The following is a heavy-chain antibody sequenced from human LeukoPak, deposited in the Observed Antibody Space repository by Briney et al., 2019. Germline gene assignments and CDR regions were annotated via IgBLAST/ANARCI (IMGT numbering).Heavy chain of an antibody. V-gene: IGHV4-39*01. J-gene: IGHJ4*02. Sequence: SETLSLTCTVSGGSISSSSYYWGWIRQPPGKGLEWIGSIYYSGSTYHNPSLKSRVTISVDTSKNQFSLKLSSVTAADTAVYYCARHDRGSSPTMVRGVIVDYFDYWGQGTLVTVSS. CDR1: GGSISSSSYY. CDR2: IYYSGST. D-gene: IGHD3-10*01. CDR3: ARHDRGSSPTMVRGVIVDYFDY.